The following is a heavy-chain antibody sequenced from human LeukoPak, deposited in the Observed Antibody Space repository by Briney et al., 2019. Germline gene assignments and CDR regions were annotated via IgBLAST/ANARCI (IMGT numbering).Heavy chain of an antibody. Sequence: ASVKVSCKASGYTFTDYGISWVRQAPGQGLEWMGYIIAYNGNTNYAQNFQGRVTMTTDTSTSTAYMELRSLRSDDTAVYYCARDLVRGRRKWENNGMDVWGQGTRVTVSS. CDR2: IIAYNGNT. V-gene: IGHV1-18*01. J-gene: IGHJ6*02. CDR1: GYTFTDYG. D-gene: IGHD1-26*01. CDR3: ARDLVRGRRKWENNGMDV.